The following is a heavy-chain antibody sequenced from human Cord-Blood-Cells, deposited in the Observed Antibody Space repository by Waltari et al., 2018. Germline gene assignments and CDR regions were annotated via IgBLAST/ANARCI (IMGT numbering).Heavy chain of an antibody. CDR2: IDYSGST. J-gene: IGHJ4*02. CDR1: GGSISSSSYY. Sequence: QLQLQESGPGLVKPSETLSLTCTVSGGSISSSSYYWGWIRQPPGKGLEWIGSIDYSGSTYYNPSLKSRVTISVDTSKNQFSLKLSSVTAADTAVYYCASGGFVDIVAPVDYWGQGTLVTVSS. CDR3: ASGGFVDIVAPVDY. D-gene: IGHD5-12*01. V-gene: IGHV4-39*07.